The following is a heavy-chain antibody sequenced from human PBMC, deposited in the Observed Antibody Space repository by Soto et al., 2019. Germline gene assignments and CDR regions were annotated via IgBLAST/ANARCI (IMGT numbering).Heavy chain of an antibody. CDR3: AREGRYSGYDWNY. D-gene: IGHD5-12*01. V-gene: IGHV3-15*01. CDR1: GFTFSNAW. CDR2: IKSKTDGGTT. J-gene: IGHJ4*02. Sequence: PGGSLRLSCAASGFTFSNAWMSWVRQAPGKGLEWVGRIKSKTDGGTTDYAAPVKGRFTISRDDSKNTLYLQMNSLRSEDTAVYYCAREGRYSGYDWNYWGQGTLVTVSS.